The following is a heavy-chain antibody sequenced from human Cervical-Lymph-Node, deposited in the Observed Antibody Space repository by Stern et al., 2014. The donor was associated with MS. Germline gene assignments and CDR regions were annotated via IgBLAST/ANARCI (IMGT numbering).Heavy chain of an antibody. J-gene: IGHJ4*02. CDR1: GFSFSRYA. V-gene: IGHV3-33*01. Sequence: QVQLVQSGGGVVQPGRSLRLSCAASGFSFSRYAMHWVRQAPGKGLEWGARIWYDGSNPYYADSVTGRFTISRDNFKNTLYLQMNSLRAEDTAVYYCASAYSSSHYYFDYWGQGTLVTVSS. CDR2: IWYDGSNP. CDR3: ASAYSSSHYYFDY. D-gene: IGHD6-13*01.